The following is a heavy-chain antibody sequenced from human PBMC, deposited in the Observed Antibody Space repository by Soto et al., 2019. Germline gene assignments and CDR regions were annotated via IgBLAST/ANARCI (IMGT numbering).Heavy chain of an antibody. CDR2: IYYSGST. V-gene: IGHV4-59*08. D-gene: IGHD1-26*01. CDR1: GGSISSYY. CDR3: ARQNGDRLQWRGSYSSPYYYYYMDV. Sequence: PSETLSLTCTVSGGSISSYYWSWIRQPPGKGLEWIGYIYYSGSTNYNPSLKSRVTISVDTSKNQFSLKLSSVTAADTAVYYCARQNGDRLQWRGSYSSPYYYYYMDVWGKGTTDTVSS. J-gene: IGHJ6*03.